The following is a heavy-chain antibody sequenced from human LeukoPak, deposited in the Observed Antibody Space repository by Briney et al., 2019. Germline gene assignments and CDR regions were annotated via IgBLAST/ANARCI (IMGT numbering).Heavy chain of an antibody. V-gene: IGHV4-34*01. CDR3: ARDLGGIGRATTYFDY. CDR1: GGSFSGYY. D-gene: IGHD1-26*01. Sequence: PSETLSLTCAVYGGSFSGYYWSWIRQPPGKGLEWIGEINHSGSTNYNPSLKSRVTISVDTSKNQFSLKLSSVTAADTAVYYCARDLGGIGRATTYFDYWGQGTLVTVSS. CDR2: INHSGST. J-gene: IGHJ4*02.